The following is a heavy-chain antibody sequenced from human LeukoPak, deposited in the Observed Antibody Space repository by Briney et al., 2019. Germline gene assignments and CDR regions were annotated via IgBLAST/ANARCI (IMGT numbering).Heavy chain of an antibody. Sequence: GGSLRLSCAASGFTFSSYSMQWVRQTPGKGLEWVGIMSNSGENTFYGEAVKGRFTISRDDSKNTLYVHMNSLRSDDTAVYFCARDLFLGTPDFFDYWGQGTLVTVSS. V-gene: IGHV3-30*03. D-gene: IGHD3-16*01. CDR1: GFTFSSYS. CDR2: MSNSGENT. J-gene: IGHJ4*02. CDR3: ARDLFLGTPDFFDY.